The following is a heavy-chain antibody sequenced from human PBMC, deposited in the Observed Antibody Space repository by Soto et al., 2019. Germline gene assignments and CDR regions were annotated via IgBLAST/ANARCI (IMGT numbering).Heavy chain of an antibody. CDR1: GCSICSRDYC. Sequence: PXETLALTFAVSGCSICSRDYCWSWIRQPPGKGLEWIGYIYYSGSSYYNPSLKSRATISVDTSKNQFSLKLTFVTAADTAVYYCARAQLVGYYFDYWGQETLVTVSS. V-gene: IGHV4-30-4*01. CDR2: IYYSGSS. J-gene: IGHJ4*02. CDR3: ARAQLVGYYFDY. D-gene: IGHD2-2*01.